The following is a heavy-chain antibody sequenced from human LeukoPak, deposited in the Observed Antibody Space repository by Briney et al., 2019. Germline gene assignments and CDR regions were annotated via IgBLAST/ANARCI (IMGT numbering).Heavy chain of an antibody. CDR1: GYTFTSYG. J-gene: IGHJ1*01. V-gene: IGHV1-46*01. Sequence: ASVKVSCKASGYTFTSYGISWVRQAPGQGLEWMGMIDPSSGNARYAQKFQGRVTMARDTSTSTMYMELSSLRSEDTAVYYCSRDTRAVDAEYFQHWGQGTLVIVSS. CDR2: IDPSSGNA. D-gene: IGHD1-26*01. CDR3: SRDTRAVDAEYFQH.